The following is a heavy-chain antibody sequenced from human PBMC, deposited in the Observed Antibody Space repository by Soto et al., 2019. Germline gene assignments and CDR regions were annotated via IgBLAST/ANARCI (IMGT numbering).Heavy chain of an antibody. Sequence: PGGSLRLSCTASGFTFGDYAMSWVRQAPGKGLEWVGFIRSKAYGGTTEYAASVKGRFTISRDDSKSIAYLQMNSLKTEDTAVYYCNRRQASFDDWGHGTLVTVSS. CDR2: IRSKAYGGTT. V-gene: IGHV3-49*04. CDR1: GFTFGDYA. J-gene: IGHJ4*01. CDR3: NRRQASFDD.